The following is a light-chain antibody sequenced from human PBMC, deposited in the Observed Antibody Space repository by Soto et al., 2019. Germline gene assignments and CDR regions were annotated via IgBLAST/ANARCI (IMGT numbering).Light chain of an antibody. CDR3: QQYRSWPRT. Sequence: EIVLTQSPAALSVSPGGRATLSCRASQDVIYDLAWYQQKPGQAPRLLVYGASTRATDAPPRFRGSGSGREFSLTISSLQSEDFATYYCQQYRSWPRTFGQGSSVEIK. J-gene: IGKJ1*01. CDR2: GAS. CDR1: QDVIYD. V-gene: IGKV3-15*01.